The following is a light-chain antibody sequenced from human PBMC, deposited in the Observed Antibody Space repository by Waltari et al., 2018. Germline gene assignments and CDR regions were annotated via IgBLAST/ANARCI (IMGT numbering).Light chain of an antibody. J-gene: IGKJ2*01. CDR3: QQYGSSIMYT. V-gene: IGKV3-20*01. Sequence: CRASQRLTKNYLAWYQQKPGQAPRLLIYGASSRAAGIPDRFSGSGSGTDFTLTISRLELEDFAVYYCQQYGSSIMYTFGQGTKLEIK. CDR1: QRLTKNY. CDR2: GAS.